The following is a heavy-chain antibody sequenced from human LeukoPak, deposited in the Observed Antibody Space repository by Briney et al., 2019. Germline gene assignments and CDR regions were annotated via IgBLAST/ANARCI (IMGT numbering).Heavy chain of an antibody. CDR1: GFTFSSYA. V-gene: IGHV3-23*01. CDR2: ISGSGGST. CDR3: AKRAVGATTFVEYFQH. J-gene: IGHJ1*01. D-gene: IGHD1-26*01. Sequence: GSPRLSCAASGFTFSSYAMSWVRQAPGKGLEWVSAISGSGGSTYYADSVKGRFTISRDNSKNTLYLQMNSLRAEDTAVYYCAKRAVGATTFVEYFQHWGQGTLVTVSS.